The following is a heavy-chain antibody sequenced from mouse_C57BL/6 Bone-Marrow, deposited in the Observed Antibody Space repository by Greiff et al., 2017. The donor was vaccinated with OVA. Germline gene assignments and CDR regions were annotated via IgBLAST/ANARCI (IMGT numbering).Heavy chain of an antibody. CDR3: ARDAPYYYGVDY. CDR1: GFTFSSYA. D-gene: IGHD1-1*01. V-gene: IGHV5-4*01. CDR2: ISDGGSYT. J-gene: IGHJ2*01. Sequence: EVQLVESGGGLVKPGGSLKLSCAASGFTFSSYAMSWVRQTPEKRLEWVATISDGGSYTYYPDNVKGRFTIARDNAKNNLYLQMSHLKSEDTAMYYCARDAPYYYGVDYWGQGTTLTVSS.